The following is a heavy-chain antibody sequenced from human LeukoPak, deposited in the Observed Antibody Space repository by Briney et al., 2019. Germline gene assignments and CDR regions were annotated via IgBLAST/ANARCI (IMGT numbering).Heavy chain of an antibody. V-gene: IGHV3-23*01. J-gene: IGHJ1*01. CDR1: GFTFSSYA. Sequence: GGSLRLSCAASGFTFSSYAMSWVRQAPGKGLEWVSAISGSGGSTYYADSVKGRFTISRDNSKNTLYPQMNSLRAEDTAVYYCAKDEYSSSSSYFQHWGQGTLVTVSS. D-gene: IGHD6-6*01. CDR2: ISGSGGST. CDR3: AKDEYSSSSSYFQH.